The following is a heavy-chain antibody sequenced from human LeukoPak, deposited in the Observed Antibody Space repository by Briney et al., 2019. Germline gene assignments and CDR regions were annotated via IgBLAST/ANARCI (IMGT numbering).Heavy chain of an antibody. CDR3: ARRGYDYLLYYYMDV. J-gene: IGHJ6*03. D-gene: IGHD4-11*01. Sequence: PQTLSLTCAVSRYAITSVYYWGWIRHPPGKGLEWIGSIYHSGSTYYNPPLKSRVTISVDTSKNQFSVKLSSVTAADTAVYYCARRGYDYLLYYYMDVWGKGTTVTVSS. V-gene: IGHV4-38-2*01. CDR2: IYHSGST. CDR1: RYAITSVYY.